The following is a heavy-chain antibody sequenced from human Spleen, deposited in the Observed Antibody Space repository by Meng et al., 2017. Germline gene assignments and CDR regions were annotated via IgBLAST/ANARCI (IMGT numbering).Heavy chain of an antibody. Sequence: GGSLRLSCAASGFTFDDYGMSWVRQAPGKGLEWVSGINWNGGSTGYADSVKGRFTISRDNAKNSLYLQMNSLRAEDTALYYCAGGAVVTLIFYHAMDVWGQGTTVTVSS. J-gene: IGHJ6*02. CDR3: AGGAVVTLIFYHAMDV. V-gene: IGHV3-20*04. CDR1: GFTFDDYG. D-gene: IGHD2-21*02. CDR2: INWNGGST.